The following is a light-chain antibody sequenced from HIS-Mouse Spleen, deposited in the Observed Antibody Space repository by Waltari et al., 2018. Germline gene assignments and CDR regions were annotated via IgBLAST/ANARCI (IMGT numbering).Light chain of an antibody. V-gene: IGLV2-11*01. J-gene: IGLJ2*01. CDR3: CSYAGSYTLV. Sequence: QSALTQPRSVSGSPGQSVTISCTGTSSAVGGSNYVSWYQQHPGKAPKLMIYDVRKRPSGVPDRFSGSKSGNTASLTISGLQAEDEADYYCCSYAGSYTLVFGGGTKLTVL. CDR1: SSAVGGSNY. CDR2: DVR.